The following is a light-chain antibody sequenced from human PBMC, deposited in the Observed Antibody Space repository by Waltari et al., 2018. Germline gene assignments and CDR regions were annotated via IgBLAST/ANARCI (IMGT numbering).Light chain of an antibody. CDR1: SRDVGAYNH. CDR3: CSYAGSYTSLNV. J-gene: IGLJ1*01. Sequence: QSAMTQPRLVSGSPRLSVTRSFPGTSRDVGAYNHALWYQQHPGKAPKLIIYDVNKRPSGIPDRFSGSKSGNTASLTISGLQPDDEADYVCCSYAGSYTSLNVFGSGTKVTVL. V-gene: IGLV2-11*01. CDR2: DVN.